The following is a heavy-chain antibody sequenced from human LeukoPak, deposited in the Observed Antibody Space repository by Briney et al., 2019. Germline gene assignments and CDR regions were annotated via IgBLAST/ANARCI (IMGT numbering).Heavy chain of an antibody. Sequence: GGSLRLSCAASGFIFSEYAMNWVRQAPGKGLEWVSAISGGGGTTHYADSVKGRFAVSRDNSKNILYLQMTHLRHEDTALYYCAKDRYSNYGNWFDPWGQGTQVTVIS. CDR3: AKDRYSNYGNWFDP. D-gene: IGHD4-11*01. CDR2: ISGGGGTT. J-gene: IGHJ5*02. CDR1: GFIFSEYA. V-gene: IGHV3-23*01.